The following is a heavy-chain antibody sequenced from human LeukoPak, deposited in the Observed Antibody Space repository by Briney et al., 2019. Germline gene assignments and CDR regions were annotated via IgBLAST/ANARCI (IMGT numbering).Heavy chain of an antibody. V-gene: IGHV3-64*01. CDR2: ISSNGGST. Sequence: SGGSLRLSCAASGFTFSSYAMHWVRQAPGKGLEYVSAISSNGGSTYYANSVKGRFTISRDNSKNTLYLQMGSLRAEDMAVYYCARVTTVTYPGRYYYMDVWGKGTTVTVSS. CDR1: GFTFSSYA. D-gene: IGHD4-17*01. J-gene: IGHJ6*03. CDR3: ARVTTVTYPGRYYYMDV.